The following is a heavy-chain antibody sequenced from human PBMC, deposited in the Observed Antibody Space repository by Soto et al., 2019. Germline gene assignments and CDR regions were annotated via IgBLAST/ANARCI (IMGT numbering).Heavy chain of an antibody. Sequence: QVQLVQSGAEVKKPGSSVKVPCKASGGTFSNYAISWVRQAPGQGLEWMGGIFPIFGTTNYAQKFQDRVTITADKSTSTAYMELSSLRSEDTAIYYCARDPLTGGRHNVFAFWGLGTMVTVSS. J-gene: IGHJ3*01. V-gene: IGHV1-69*06. CDR2: IFPIFGTT. CDR1: GGTFSNYA. CDR3: ARDPLTGGRHNVFAF. D-gene: IGHD3-16*01.